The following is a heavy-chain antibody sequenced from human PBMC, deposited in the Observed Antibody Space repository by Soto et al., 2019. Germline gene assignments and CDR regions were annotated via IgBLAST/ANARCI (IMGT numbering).Heavy chain of an antibody. D-gene: IGHD2-2*01. CDR1: GYTFKTYG. J-gene: IGHJ4*02. CDR3: ARDVGYCSSSTCLIDY. Sequence: ASVKVSCKASGYTFKTYGMSWVRQAPVQGLEWMGWISTFNGETRYAQKFQARVTVTTDTSTTTGYMEMRSLRSDDTAVYYCARDVGYCSSSTCLIDYWGQGTLVTVSS. V-gene: IGHV1-18*01. CDR2: ISTFNGET.